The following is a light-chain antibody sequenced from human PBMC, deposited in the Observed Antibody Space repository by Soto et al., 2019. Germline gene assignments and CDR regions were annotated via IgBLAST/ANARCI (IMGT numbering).Light chain of an antibody. CDR3: QQSYSTVT. V-gene: IGKV1-39*01. CDR2: ATS. Sequence: DIQMTQSPSSLSASVGDRVTITCRASQSISSYLNWYQQKPGKAPKLLIYATSSLQSGVPSRFSASGSGTDFTLTISSLQPEDVATYYCQQSYSTVTFGQGTRLEIK. J-gene: IGKJ5*01. CDR1: QSISSY.